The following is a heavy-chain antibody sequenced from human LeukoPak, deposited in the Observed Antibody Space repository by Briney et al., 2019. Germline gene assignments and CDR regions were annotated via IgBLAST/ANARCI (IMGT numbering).Heavy chain of an antibody. J-gene: IGHJ4*02. CDR1: GYTFTSYD. Sequence: GASVKVSCKASGYTFTSYDINWVRQATGKGLEWMGGFDPEDGETIYAQKFQGRVTMTEDTSTDTAYMELSSLRSEDTAVYYCATTDELLYEGYFDYWGQGTLVTVSS. CDR3: ATTDELLYEGYFDY. CDR2: FDPEDGET. V-gene: IGHV1-24*01. D-gene: IGHD2-2*02.